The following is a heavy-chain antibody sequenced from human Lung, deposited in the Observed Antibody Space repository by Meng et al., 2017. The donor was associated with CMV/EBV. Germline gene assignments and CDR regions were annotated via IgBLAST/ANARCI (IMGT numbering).Heavy chain of an antibody. CDR1: GFTFSDYY. D-gene: IGHD3-16*01. V-gene: IGHV3-11*01. CDR3: ARDAVGHYYGMDV. J-gene: IGHJ6*02. CDR2: ISSSGSTI. Sequence: GGSLRLXCAASGFTFSDYYMSWIRQAPGKGLEWVSYISSSGSTIYYADSVKGRFTISMDNTKNSQYLQMNSLRAEDTAVYYCARDAVGHYYGMDVWGQGPTVTVSS.